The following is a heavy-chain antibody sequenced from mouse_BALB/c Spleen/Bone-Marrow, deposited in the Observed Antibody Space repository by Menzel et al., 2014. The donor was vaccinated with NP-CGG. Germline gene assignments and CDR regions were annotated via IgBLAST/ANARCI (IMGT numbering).Heavy chain of an antibody. CDR2: IDPANVNT. V-gene: IGHV14-3*02. J-gene: IGHJ2*01. D-gene: IGHD1-1*01. CDR1: GFNIKDTY. CDR3: ASYVYGYYFDY. Sequence: EVQLQQSGAELVKPGASVKLSCTASGFNIKDTYMHWVKQRPEQGLEWIGRIDPANVNTKYDPKFQVKATITADTSSNTAYRQLSSLTSEDTAVYYCASYVYGYYFDYWGQGTTLTVSS.